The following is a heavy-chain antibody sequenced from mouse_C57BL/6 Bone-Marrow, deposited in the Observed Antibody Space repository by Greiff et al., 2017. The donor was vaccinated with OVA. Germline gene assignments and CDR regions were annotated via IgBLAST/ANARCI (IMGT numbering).Heavy chain of an antibody. CDR1: GFTFSSYA. V-gene: IGHV5-4*01. CDR3: ARDGYPDY. D-gene: IGHD2-2*01. J-gene: IGHJ2*01. CDR2: ISDGGSYT. Sequence: EVQVVESGGGLVKPGGSLKLSCAASGFTFSSYAMSWVRQTPEKRLEWVATISDGGSYTYYPDNVKGRFTISRDNAKNNLYLQMSHLKSEDTAMYYCARDGYPDYWGQGTTLTVSS.